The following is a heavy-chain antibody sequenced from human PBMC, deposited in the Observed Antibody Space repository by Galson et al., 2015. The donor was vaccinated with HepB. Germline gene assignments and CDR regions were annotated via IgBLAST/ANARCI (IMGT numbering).Heavy chain of an antibody. CDR1: GFTFTTYG. CDR3: ARDLGTGIFDY. CDR2: IQSDGSIE. V-gene: IGHV3-33*01. J-gene: IGHJ4*02. Sequence: SLRLSCAASGFTFTTYGFHWVRQAPGKGLEWVTAIQSDGSIEYYADSVKGRVTISRDNSKNTVYLQMNSLRVEDTAVYYCARDLGTGIFDYGGQGTLVTVSS. D-gene: IGHD7-27*01.